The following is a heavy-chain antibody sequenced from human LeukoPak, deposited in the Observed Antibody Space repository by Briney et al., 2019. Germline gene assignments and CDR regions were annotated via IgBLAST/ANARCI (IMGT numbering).Heavy chain of an antibody. CDR2: ISGSGGST. CDR3: AKADDILTGYYKGLFDY. CDR1: GFTFSSYA. V-gene: IGHV3-23*01. Sequence: GGSLRLSCAASGFTFSSYAMSWVRQAPGKGLEWVSAISGSGGSTYYADSVKGRFTISRDSSKNTLYLQMNSLRAEDTAVYYCAKADDILTGYYKGLFDYWGQGTLVTVSS. D-gene: IGHD3-9*01. J-gene: IGHJ4*02.